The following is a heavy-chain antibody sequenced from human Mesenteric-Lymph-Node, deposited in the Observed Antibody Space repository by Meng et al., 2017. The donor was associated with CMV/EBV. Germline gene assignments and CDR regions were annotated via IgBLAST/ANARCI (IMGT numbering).Heavy chain of an antibody. V-gene: IGHV4-39*07. D-gene: IGHD6-13*01. Sequence: SETLSLTCTVSGGSIISSSYYWGWIRQPPGKGLEWIGSIYYTGNTYYNPSLESRATISIDTSKNQFSLRVNSVAAADTAVYYCAREAAGYYYYYGMDVWGHGTTVTVSS. J-gene: IGHJ6*02. CDR3: AREAAGYYYYYGMDV. CDR1: GGSIISSSYY. CDR2: IYYTGNT.